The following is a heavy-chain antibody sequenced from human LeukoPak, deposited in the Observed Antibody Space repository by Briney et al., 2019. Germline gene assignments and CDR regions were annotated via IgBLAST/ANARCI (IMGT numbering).Heavy chain of an antibody. CDR2: VDYSGNT. Sequence: SETLSLTCTVSGGSISSSSYYWTWIRQPPGKGLEWIGYVDYSGNTDYNPSLKSRVTISVDTSKNHFSLKLSSVTAADTAVYFCARDRVDGAFDIWGQGTMVTVSS. CDR1: GGSISSSSYY. J-gene: IGHJ3*02. V-gene: IGHV4-61*03. CDR3: ARDRVDGAFDI. D-gene: IGHD3/OR15-3a*01.